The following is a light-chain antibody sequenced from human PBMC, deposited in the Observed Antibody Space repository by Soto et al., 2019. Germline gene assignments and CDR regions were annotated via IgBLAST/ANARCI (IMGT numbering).Light chain of an antibody. CDR2: RDS. CDR1: NIGSKN. J-gene: IGLJ2*01. V-gene: IGLV3-9*01. CDR3: QVWDSSTYVV. Sequence: SYELTQPLSVSVALGQTARITCGGNNIGSKNVHWYQQKPGQAPVLVIYRDSNRTSGIPERFSCSNSGNTATLTISRAQAGDEADYYCQVWDSSTYVVFGGGTKLTVL.